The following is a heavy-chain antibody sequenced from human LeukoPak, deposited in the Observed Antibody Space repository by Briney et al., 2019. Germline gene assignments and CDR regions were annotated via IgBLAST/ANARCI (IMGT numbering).Heavy chain of an antibody. V-gene: IGHV7-4-1*02. CDR2: INTNTGNP. CDR1: GYTFTSYA. CDR3: AREGLRGYCSGGSCYGRDWFDP. J-gene: IGHJ5*02. D-gene: IGHD2-15*01. Sequence: ASVKVSCEASGYTFTSYAMNWVRQAPGQGLEWMGWINTNTGNPTYAQGFTGRFVFSLDTSVSTAYLQISSLKAEDTAVYYCAREGLRGYCSGGSCYGRDWFDPWGQGTLVTVSS.